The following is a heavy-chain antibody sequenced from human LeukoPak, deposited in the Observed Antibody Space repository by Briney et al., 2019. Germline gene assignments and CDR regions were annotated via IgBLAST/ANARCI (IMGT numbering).Heavy chain of an antibody. V-gene: IGHV4-30-2*01. Sequence: PSETLSLTCAVSGGSISSGGYSWSWIRQPPGKGLEWIGYIYHSGSTYYNLSLKSRVTISVDRSKNQFSLKLSSVTAADTAVYYCARDSGYCSSTSCYNWFDPWGQGTLVTVSS. CDR1: GGSISSGGYS. CDR3: ARDSGYCSSTSCYNWFDP. J-gene: IGHJ5*02. CDR2: IYHSGST. D-gene: IGHD2-2*03.